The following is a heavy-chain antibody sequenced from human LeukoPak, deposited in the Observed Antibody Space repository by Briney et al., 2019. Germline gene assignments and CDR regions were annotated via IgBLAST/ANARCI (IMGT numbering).Heavy chain of an antibody. Sequence: KPSETLSLTCTVSGGSISSYYWSWIRQPPGEGLEWIGFIYYSGSTNYNPSLKSRVTISVDTSKNQFSLKLSSVTAADTAVYYCARRWCSGGSCYDYWGQGTLVTVSS. D-gene: IGHD2-15*01. V-gene: IGHV4-59*08. CDR3: ARRWCSGGSCYDY. CDR2: IYYSGST. J-gene: IGHJ4*02. CDR1: GGSISSYY.